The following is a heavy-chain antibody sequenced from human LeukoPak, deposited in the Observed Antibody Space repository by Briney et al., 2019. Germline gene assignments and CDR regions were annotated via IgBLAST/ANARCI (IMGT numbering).Heavy chain of an antibody. Sequence: SETLSLTCTVSGGSISGDYWNWIRQPPGKGLEWIGYMFYSGSTSYNPSLKSRVTISLDTSKNQFSLKVTSVTAADTAMYYCARSQTGYTGSYGLFDPWGQGTLVTVSS. CDR2: MFYSGST. V-gene: IGHV4-59*01. J-gene: IGHJ5*02. CDR1: GGSISGDY. CDR3: ARSQTGYTGSYGLFDP. D-gene: IGHD1-26*01.